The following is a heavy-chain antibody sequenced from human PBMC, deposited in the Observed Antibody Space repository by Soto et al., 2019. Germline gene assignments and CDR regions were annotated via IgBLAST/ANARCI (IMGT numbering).Heavy chain of an antibody. V-gene: IGHV4-34*01. J-gene: IGHJ4*02. D-gene: IGHD6-13*01. CDR2: INHSGST. Sequence: SAILALTSDFDRLSFSGYYTGWIVKASRSGLEWIGQINHSGSTNYNPSLKSRVTISVDTSKNQFSLKLSSVTAADTAVYYCARGLYSSSWYYFDYWGQGTLVTVS. CDR1: RLSFSGYY. CDR3: ARGLYSSSWYYFDY.